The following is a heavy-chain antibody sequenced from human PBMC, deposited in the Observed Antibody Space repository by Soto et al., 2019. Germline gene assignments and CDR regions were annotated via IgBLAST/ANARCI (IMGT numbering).Heavy chain of an antibody. D-gene: IGHD6-19*01. CDR2: IYYSGTT. CDR3: AREQWLVHRGFDP. Sequence: PSETLSLTCTVSGGSISSYYWSWIRQPPGKGLEWIGYIYYSGTTNYNPSLKSRVTISVDTSKNQFSLKLSSVTAADTAVYYCAREQWLVHRGFDPWGQATLVTAPQ. J-gene: IGHJ5*02. CDR1: GGSISSYY. V-gene: IGHV4-59*01.